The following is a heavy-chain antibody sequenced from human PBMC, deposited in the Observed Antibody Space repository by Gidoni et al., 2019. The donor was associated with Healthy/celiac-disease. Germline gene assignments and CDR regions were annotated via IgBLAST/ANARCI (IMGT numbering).Heavy chain of an antibody. CDR1: GGSISSGDYY. Sequence: QVQLQESGPGLVKPSQTLSRTCTVSGGSISSGDYYWSWIRQPPGKGLEWIGYIYYSGSTYYNPSLKSRVTISVDTSKNQFSLKLSSVTAADTAVYYCARDLTIEPRAFDIWGQGTMVTVSS. CDR3: ARDLTIEPRAFDI. V-gene: IGHV4-30-4*01. D-gene: IGHD7-27*01. J-gene: IGHJ3*02. CDR2: IYYSGST.